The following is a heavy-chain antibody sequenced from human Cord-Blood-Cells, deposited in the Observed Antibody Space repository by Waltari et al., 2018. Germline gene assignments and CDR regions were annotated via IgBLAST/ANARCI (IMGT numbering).Heavy chain of an antibody. J-gene: IGHJ3*02. CDR2: ISGSGGST. V-gene: IGHV3-23*01. Sequence: EVQLLESGGGLVQPGGSLRLPCAASGLTFSRYAMSWVRQAPGKGLEWVSAISGSGGSTYYADSVKGRFTISRDNSKNTLYLQMNSLRAEDTAVYYCAKATRIREAFDIWGQGTRVTVSS. D-gene: IGHD3-22*01. CDR1: GLTFSRYA. CDR3: AKATRIREAFDI.